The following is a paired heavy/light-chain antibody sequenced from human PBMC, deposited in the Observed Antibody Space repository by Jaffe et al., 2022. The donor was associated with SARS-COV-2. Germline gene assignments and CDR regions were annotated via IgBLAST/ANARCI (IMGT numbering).Heavy chain of an antibody. J-gene: IGHJ6*03. V-gene: IGHV3-43*01. CDR1: GFTFEDYT. Sequence: EVQLVESGGVVVQPGGSLRLSCAASGFTFEDYTMHWVRQAPGKGLEWVSLIRWDGGSTYYADSVKGRFTISRDNSKNSLYLQINSLRTEDTALYYCAKDKDWRGVSYYYMDVWGKGTTVTVSS. D-gene: IGHD3-3*01. CDR3: AKDKDWRGVSYYYMDV. CDR2: IRWDGGST.
Light chain of an antibody. CDR3: QQYYDWPPWT. CDR1: QSVSSN. J-gene: IGKJ1*01. Sequence: EIVMTQSPATLSVSPGERATLSCRASQSVSSNLAWYQQKPGQAPRLLIYGASTRATGIPARFSGSGSGTEFTLTISSLQSEDSAVYYCQQYYDWPPWTFGQGTKVEIK. V-gene: IGKV3-15*01. CDR2: GAS.